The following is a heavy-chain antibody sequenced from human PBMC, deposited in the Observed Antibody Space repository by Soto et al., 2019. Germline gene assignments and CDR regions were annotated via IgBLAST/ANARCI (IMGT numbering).Heavy chain of an antibody. CDR1: GGSISRSSYY. CDR2: IYYSGRT. CDR3: ARLRPYYDSSGYIFDY. Sequence: SETLSLTCTVSGGSISRSSYYWGWIRQPPGKGLEWIGSIYYSGRTYYNPSLKCRVTISVDTSKNQFSLKLSSVTAADTAVYYCARLRPYYDSSGYIFDYWGQGTLVTVSS. D-gene: IGHD3-22*01. J-gene: IGHJ4*02. V-gene: IGHV4-39*01.